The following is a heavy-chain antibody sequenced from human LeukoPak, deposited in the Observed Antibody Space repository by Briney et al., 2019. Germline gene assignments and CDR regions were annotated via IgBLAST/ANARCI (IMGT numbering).Heavy chain of an antibody. CDR2: MNPNSGNT. Sequence: ASVKVSCKASGGTFSSYAINWVRQATGQGLEWMGWMNPNSGNTGYAQKFQGRVTMTRNTSISTAYMELSSLRSEDTAVYYCARGFRVSSWSPFGYWGQGTLVTVSS. CDR3: ARGFRVSSWSPFGY. V-gene: IGHV1-8*02. D-gene: IGHD6-13*01. J-gene: IGHJ4*02. CDR1: GGTFSSYA.